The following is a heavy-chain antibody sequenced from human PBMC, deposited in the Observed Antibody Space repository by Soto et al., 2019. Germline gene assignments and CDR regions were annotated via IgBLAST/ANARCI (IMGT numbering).Heavy chain of an antibody. V-gene: IGHV1-18*04. D-gene: IGHD1-26*01. CDR1: GYTFTNYG. CDR2: ISAYTGST. J-gene: IGHJ1*01. Sequence: QVHLVQSGVEVKKPGASVQVSCKVSGYTFTNYGISWVRQAPGQGREWVGWISAYTGSTNYAQKFQKRVTLTTDTPTRTAYMAFRRLRSDVRAVYYCARAAVGGTTCFIHWGQGTLVTVSS. CDR3: ARAAVGGTTCFIH.